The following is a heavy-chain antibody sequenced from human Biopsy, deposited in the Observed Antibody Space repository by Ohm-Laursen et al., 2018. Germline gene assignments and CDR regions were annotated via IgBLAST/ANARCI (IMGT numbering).Heavy chain of an antibody. D-gene: IGHD6-19*01. CDR1: GFSFDECI. CDR2: IRGKSFGETV. J-gene: IGHJ3*02. CDR3: TPKASGWNWDVSDI. Sequence: SLRLSCAASGFSFDECIFNWFRQAPGKGLEWVGLIRGKSFGETVEYATSVKGRFTISRDASKSVAILQMNSLKTEDTAVYYCTPKASGWNWDVSDIWGQGTMVTVSS. V-gene: IGHV3-49*03.